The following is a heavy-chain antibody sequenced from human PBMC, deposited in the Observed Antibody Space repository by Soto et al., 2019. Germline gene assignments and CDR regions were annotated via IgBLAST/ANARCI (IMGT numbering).Heavy chain of an antibody. CDR2: IYYSGST. D-gene: IGHD2-15*01. CDR1: GGSISSYY. J-gene: IGHJ3*02. V-gene: IGHV4-59*08. Sequence: SETLSLTCTVSGGSISSYYWSWIRQPPGKGLEWIGYIYYSGSTNYNPSLKSRVTISVDTSKNQFSLKLSSVTAADTAVYYCARLLGYCSGGSCYDPDAFDIWGQGTMVTVS. CDR3: ARLLGYCSGGSCYDPDAFDI.